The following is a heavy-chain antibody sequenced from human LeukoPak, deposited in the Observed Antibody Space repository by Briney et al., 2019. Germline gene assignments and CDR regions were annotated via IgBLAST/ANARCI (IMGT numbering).Heavy chain of an antibody. CDR2: IYYSGNT. V-gene: IGHV4-59*08. J-gene: IGHJ5*02. CDR1: GGSLSSYY. CDR3: ARQGLRFSLSGFWFDP. D-gene: IGHD3-3*01. Sequence: PSETLSLTCTVSGGSLSSYYWSWIRQPPGKGLEWIGYIYYSGNTNYNPSLQSRVTISVDTSKNQFSLKLSSVTAADTALYYCARQGLRFSLSGFWFDPWGQGTLVTVSS.